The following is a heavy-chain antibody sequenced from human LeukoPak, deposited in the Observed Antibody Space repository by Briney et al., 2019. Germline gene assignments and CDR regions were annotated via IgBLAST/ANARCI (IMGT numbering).Heavy chain of an antibody. Sequence: SVKVSCKASGGTFSSYAISGVRQAPGQGLEWMGGIIPIFGTANYAQKLQGRVTMTTDTSTSTAYMELRSLRSDDTAVYYCARGSSGSYGAVSYWGQGTLVTVSS. D-gene: IGHD1-26*01. CDR2: IIPIFGTA. J-gene: IGHJ4*02. V-gene: IGHV1-69*05. CDR3: ARGSSGSYGAVSY. CDR1: GGTFSSYA.